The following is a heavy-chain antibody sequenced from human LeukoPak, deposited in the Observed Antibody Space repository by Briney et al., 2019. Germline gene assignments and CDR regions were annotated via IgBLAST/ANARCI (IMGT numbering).Heavy chain of an antibody. J-gene: IGHJ4*02. V-gene: IGHV4-61*08. CDR2: IYYSGST. D-gene: IGHD6-19*01. Sequence: PSATLSLTCTVSGGSINSDDYYWSWIRRPPGKGLEWIGYIYYSGSTNYNPSLKSRVTISVDTSKNQFSLKLSSVTAADTAVYYCARVGSASYSSGWNRKSRVGYFDYWGQGTLVTVSS. CDR3: ARVGSASYSSGWNRKSRVGYFDY. CDR1: GGSINSDDYY.